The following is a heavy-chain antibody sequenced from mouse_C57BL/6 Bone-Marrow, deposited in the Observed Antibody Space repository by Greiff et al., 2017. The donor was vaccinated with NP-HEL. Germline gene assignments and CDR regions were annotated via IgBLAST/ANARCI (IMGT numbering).Heavy chain of an antibody. D-gene: IGHD3-2*02. CDR1: GFNIKDDY. J-gene: IGHJ4*01. Sequence: EVQLQQSGAELVRPGASVKLSCTASGFNIKDDYMHWVKQRPLQGLEWIGWIDPENGDTEYASKFQGKATITADTSSNTAYLQLSSLTSEDTAVYYCTTSSGYVRYAMDYWGQGTSVTVSS. CDR3: TTSSGYVRYAMDY. V-gene: IGHV14-4*01. CDR2: IDPENGDT.